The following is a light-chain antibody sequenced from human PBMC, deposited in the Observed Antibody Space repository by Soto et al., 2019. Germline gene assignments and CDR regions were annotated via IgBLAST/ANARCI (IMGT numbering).Light chain of an antibody. Sequence: EIVLTQSPATLSLSPGERATLSCRASQSVSSYLAWYQQKPGQAPRLLIYDASNRATGIPARFSGSGSGTDFPPTISSLEPEDFAVYYCQQRSNGFTFGPGTKVDIK. CDR1: QSVSSY. V-gene: IGKV3-11*01. CDR3: QQRSNGFT. CDR2: DAS. J-gene: IGKJ3*01.